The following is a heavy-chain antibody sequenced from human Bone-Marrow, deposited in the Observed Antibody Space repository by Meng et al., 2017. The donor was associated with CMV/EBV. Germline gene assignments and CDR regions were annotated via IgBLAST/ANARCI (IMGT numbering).Heavy chain of an antibody. Sequence: GESLKISCSASGFTFRSYAMSWVRQAPGKGLEWVSTIRGTGDYTYNADSVKGRFSISRDNSKNTLYLEMNSLRADDTAVYYCARGIRSTYYEYYYGLDVWGQGTLVTVSS. D-gene: IGHD3-3*01. CDR3: ARGIRSTYYEYYYGLDV. V-gene: IGHV3-23*01. CDR2: IRGTGDYT. CDR1: GFTFRSYA. J-gene: IGHJ6*02.